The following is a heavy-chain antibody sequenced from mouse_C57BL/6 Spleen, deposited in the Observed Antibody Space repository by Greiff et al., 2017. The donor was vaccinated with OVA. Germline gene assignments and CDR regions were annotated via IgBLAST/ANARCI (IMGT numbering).Heavy chain of an antibody. J-gene: IGHJ4*01. CDR3: AFYYEYEYAMDY. CDR1: GYAFSSYW. Sequence: QVQLKESGAELVKPGASVKISCKASGYAFSSYWMNWVKQRPGKGLEWIGQIYPGDGDTNYNGKFKGKATLTADKSSSTAYMQLSSLTSEDSAVYFCAFYYEYEYAMDYWGQGTSVTVSS. V-gene: IGHV1-80*01. D-gene: IGHD2-4*01. CDR2: IYPGDGDT.